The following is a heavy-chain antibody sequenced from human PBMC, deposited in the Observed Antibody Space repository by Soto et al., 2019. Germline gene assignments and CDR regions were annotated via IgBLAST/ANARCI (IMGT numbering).Heavy chain of an antibody. Sequence: GSLRLSCTASVFTFSSYEMNWVRQAPGKGLEWVSYISSSGSTIYYADSVKGRFTISRDNAKNSLYLQMNSLRAEDTAVYYCARDPPPKRITIFGVVLYGMDVWGQGTTVNVLL. CDR1: VFTFSSYE. J-gene: IGHJ6*02. CDR3: ARDPPPKRITIFGVVLYGMDV. V-gene: IGHV3-48*03. CDR2: ISSSGSTI. D-gene: IGHD3-3*01.